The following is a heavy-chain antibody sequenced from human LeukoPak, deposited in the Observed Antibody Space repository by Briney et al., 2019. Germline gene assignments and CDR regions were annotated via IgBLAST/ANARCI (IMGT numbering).Heavy chain of an antibody. CDR3: ARADGSGWLTY. J-gene: IGHJ4*02. V-gene: IGHV3-74*01. CDR1: GFTFSNYG. Sequence: GGSLRLSCAASGFTFSNYGMNWVRQAPGKGLVWVSRMNNDGSSTIYADSVKGRFTISRDNAKNTLYLQMNSLRAEDTAVYYCARADGSGWLTYWGQGTLVTVSS. D-gene: IGHD6-19*01. CDR2: MNNDGSST.